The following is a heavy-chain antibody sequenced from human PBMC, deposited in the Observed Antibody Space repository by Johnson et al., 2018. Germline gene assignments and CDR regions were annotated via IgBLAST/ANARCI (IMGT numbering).Heavy chain of an antibody. J-gene: IGHJ6*02. D-gene: IGHD3-22*01. CDR1: GFTFSGSA. CDR3: TRRTDDYYDRSGYYSSLWYYGMDV. CDR2: IRSKANSYAT. Sequence: VQLQESGGGLVQPGGSLKLSCAASGFTFSGSAMHWVRQASGKGLEWVGRIRSKANSYATAYAASVKGRFTISRDDSKNTASLQMNSLKTEDTAVYYCTRRTDDYYDRSGYYSSLWYYGMDVWGQGPTVT. V-gene: IGHV3-73*02.